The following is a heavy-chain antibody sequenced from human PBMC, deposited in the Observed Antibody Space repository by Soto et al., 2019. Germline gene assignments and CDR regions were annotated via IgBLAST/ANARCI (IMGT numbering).Heavy chain of an antibody. V-gene: IGHV1-18*04. CDR3: ARDSRDSSSWPRDWFDP. CDR2: NSAYNGNT. CDR1: GYTFTSYG. J-gene: IGHJ5*02. Sequence: ASVKVSCKASGYTFTSYGISWVRQAPGQGLEWMGWNSAYNGNTNYAQKLQGRVTMTTDTSTSTAYMELRSLRSDDTAVYYCARDSRDSSSWPRDWFDPWGQGTLVTVSS. D-gene: IGHD6-13*01.